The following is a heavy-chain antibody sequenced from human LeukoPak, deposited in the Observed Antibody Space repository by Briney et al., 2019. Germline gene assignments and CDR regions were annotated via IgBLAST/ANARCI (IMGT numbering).Heavy chain of an antibody. CDR2: ISGSGITT. J-gene: IGHJ4*02. D-gene: IGHD6-19*01. V-gene: IGHV3-23*01. CDR1: RFTFSTYA. Sequence: GGSLRLSCAASRFTFSTYAMSWVRQAPGKELEWVSIISGSGITTVYADAVKGRFTISRDNSKNTLYLQMNSLRAEDTAVYYCASSVTGTRTFDYWGQGTLVTVSS. CDR3: ASSVTGTRTFDY.